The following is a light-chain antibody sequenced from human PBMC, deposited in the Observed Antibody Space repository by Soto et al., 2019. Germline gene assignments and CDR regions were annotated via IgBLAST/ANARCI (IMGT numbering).Light chain of an antibody. CDR2: DAS. Sequence: DIPMTQSPSSLSASVGDRVTITCQASQDISNYLNWYQQKPGKAPKLLIYDASNLETGVPSRFSGSGSGTDFTFTISSLQPEDIATYYCQLHGNLPFSFGPGTKVDIK. CDR3: QLHGNLPFS. V-gene: IGKV1-33*01. CDR1: QDISNY. J-gene: IGKJ3*01.